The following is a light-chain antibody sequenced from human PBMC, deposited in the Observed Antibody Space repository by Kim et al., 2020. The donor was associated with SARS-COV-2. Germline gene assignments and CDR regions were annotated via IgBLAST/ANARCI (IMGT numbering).Light chain of an antibody. CDR2: DVS. CDR3: SSYTSSSTPV. CDR1: NSDVGGYNY. Sequence: QSALTQPASVSGSPGQSITISCTGTNSDVGGYNYVSWYQQHPGKAPKLMIYDVSKRPSGVSNRFSGSKSGNTASLTISGLQAEDEADYYCSSYTSSSTPVFGGGTQLTVL. J-gene: IGLJ2*01. V-gene: IGLV2-14*01.